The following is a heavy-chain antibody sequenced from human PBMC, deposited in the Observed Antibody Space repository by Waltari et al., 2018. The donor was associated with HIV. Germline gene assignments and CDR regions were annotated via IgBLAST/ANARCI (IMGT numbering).Heavy chain of an antibody. CDR3: ARGNCVIGSCFAVAFPFDI. D-gene: IGHD3-10*01. V-gene: IGHV4-59*11. J-gene: IGHJ3*02. CDR2: VYSSGTT. Sequence: QVQLQESGQGLVKPSETMSLTCLVARGSLKRHYWNRIRQKPGKGLEGIGFVYSSGTTVYSPSLESRVTISVAPSRNHFSLRLRSATAADTATYYCARGNCVIGSCFAVAFPFDIWGPGTTVIVSS. CDR1: RGSLKRHY.